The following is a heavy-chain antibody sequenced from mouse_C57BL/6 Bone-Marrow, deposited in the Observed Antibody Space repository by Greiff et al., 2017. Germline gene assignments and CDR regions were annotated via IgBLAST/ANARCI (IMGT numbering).Heavy chain of an antibody. CDR3: ARAGYCGSSWYFDV. J-gene: IGHJ1*03. Sequence: VQLQQPGAELVKPGASVKMSCKASGYTFPSYWITWVKQRPGQGLEWIGDIYPGSGSTNYNEKFKSKATLTVDTSSSTVYMQLSSLTSEDSAVYYCARAGYCGSSWYFDVWGTGTTVTVSS. D-gene: IGHD1-1*01. CDR2: IYPGSGST. V-gene: IGHV1-55*01. CDR1: GYTFPSYW.